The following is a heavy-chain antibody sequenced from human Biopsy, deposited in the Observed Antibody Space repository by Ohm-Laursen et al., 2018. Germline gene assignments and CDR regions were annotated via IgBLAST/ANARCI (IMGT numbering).Heavy chain of an antibody. Sequence: SQTLSLTCTVSGGPIDSYYWSWIRQPPGKALEWIGYIYFTGRTSYNPSLKSRVTMSVNTSKKQFSLRRGSVTAADTAVYYCASAGYNPDWNFDLWGRGTRVTVSS. CDR2: IYFTGRT. D-gene: IGHD5-24*01. CDR1: GGPIDSYY. V-gene: IGHV4-59*12. J-gene: IGHJ2*01. CDR3: ASAGYNPDWNFDL.